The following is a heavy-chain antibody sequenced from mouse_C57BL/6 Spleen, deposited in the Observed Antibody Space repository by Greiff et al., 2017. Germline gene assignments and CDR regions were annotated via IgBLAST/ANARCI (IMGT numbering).Heavy chain of an antibody. CDR2: INPNYGTT. V-gene: IGHV1-39*01. CDR3: ASHYYGSSCGGYYYAMDY. D-gene: IGHD1-1*01. CDR1: GYSFTDYN. J-gene: IGHJ4*01. Sequence: VQLQQSGPELVKPGASVKISCKASGYSFTDYNMNWVKQSNGKSLEWIGVINPNYGTTSYNQKFKGKATLTVDQSSSTAYMQLNSLTSEDSAVYYCASHYYGSSCGGYYYAMDYWGQGTSVTVSS.